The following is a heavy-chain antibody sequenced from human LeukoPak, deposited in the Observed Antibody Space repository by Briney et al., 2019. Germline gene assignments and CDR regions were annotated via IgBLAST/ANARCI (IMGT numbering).Heavy chain of an antibody. J-gene: IGHJ4*02. D-gene: IGHD1-1*01. CDR3: ARDILGWNDVDYFDY. Sequence: GGSLRLSCAASGFTFSSYEMNWVRQAPGKGLEWVSYISSSGSTIYYADSVKGRFTISRDNAKNSLYLQMNSLRAEDTDVYYCARDILGWNDVDYFDYWGQGTLVTVSS. CDR1: GFTFSSYE. V-gene: IGHV3-48*03. CDR2: ISSSGSTI.